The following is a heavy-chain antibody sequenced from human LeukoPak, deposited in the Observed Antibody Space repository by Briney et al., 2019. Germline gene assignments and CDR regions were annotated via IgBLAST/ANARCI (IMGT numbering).Heavy chain of an antibody. CDR2: INHSGST. CDR3: ARGFRERAYDSTWFDP. V-gene: IGHV4-34*01. Sequence: PDNLSFTCAVYCVSFSGYYWSWIRQPPGKGLEWIGEINHSGSTNYNPSLKSRVTISVDTSKNQFSLKLSSVTAADTAVYYCARGFRERAYDSTWFDPWGQGTLVTVSS. J-gene: IGHJ5*02. D-gene: IGHD3-22*01. CDR1: CVSFSGYY.